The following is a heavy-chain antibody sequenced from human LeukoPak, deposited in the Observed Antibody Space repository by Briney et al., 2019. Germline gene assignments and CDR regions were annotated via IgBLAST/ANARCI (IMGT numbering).Heavy chain of an antibody. V-gene: IGHV3-43*02. J-gene: IGHJ4*02. CDR2: ISGDGGST. CDR3: AKDKGPNYYDSSGYYYAPHFDY. CDR1: GFTFDDYA. D-gene: IGHD3-22*01. Sequence: EGSLRLSCAASGFTFDDYAMHWVRQAPGKGLEWVSLISGDGGSTYYADSVKGRFTISRDNSKNSLYLQMNSLRTEDTALYYCAKDKGPNYYDSSGYYYAPHFDYWGQGTLVTVSS.